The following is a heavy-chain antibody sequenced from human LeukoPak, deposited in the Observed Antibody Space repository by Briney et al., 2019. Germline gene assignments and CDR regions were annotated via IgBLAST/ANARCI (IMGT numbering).Heavy chain of an antibody. CDR2: IYPGDSDT. CDR1: GYSFTSYW. V-gene: IGHV5-51*01. D-gene: IGHD3-10*01. J-gene: IGHJ4*02. CDR3: ARTRPNYGSGSYYPEMFDY. Sequence: GESLKISCKGSGYSFTSYWIGWVRQMPGKGLEWMGIIYPGDSDTRYSPSFQGQVTISADKSISTAYLQWSSLKASDTAMYYCARTRPNYGSGSYYPEMFDYWGQGTLVTVSS.